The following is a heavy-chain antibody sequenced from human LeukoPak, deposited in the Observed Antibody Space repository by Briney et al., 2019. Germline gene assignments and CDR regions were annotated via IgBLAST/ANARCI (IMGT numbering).Heavy chain of an antibody. CDR3: ARHYYDSGDAFDI. CDR2: VYYRGST. CDR1: GGSISSYY. J-gene: IGHJ3*02. Sequence: SETLSLTCTVSGGSISSYYWSWIRQPPGKGLEWIGYVYYRGSTNYNPSLKSRVTISVDTSKNQFSLKLSSVTAADTAVYYCARHYYDSGDAFDIWGQGTMVTVSS. V-gene: IGHV4-59*08. D-gene: IGHD3-3*01.